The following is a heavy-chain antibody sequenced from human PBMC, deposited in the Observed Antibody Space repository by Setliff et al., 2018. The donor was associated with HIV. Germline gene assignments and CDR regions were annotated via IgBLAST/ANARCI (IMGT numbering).Heavy chain of an antibody. CDR1: GFSFRSYA. J-gene: IGHJ6*02. Sequence: GGSLRLSCAASGFSFRSYAVSWVRQAPGKGLEWVSVIRGSGDITYYRESVKGRFTISRDNSKNTLYLQMNSLRAEDTAVYYCATTLPTLYPPHDYYFAMDVWGQGTTVTVSS. D-gene: IGHD2-15*01. CDR2: IRGSGDIT. V-gene: IGHV3-23*01. CDR3: ATTLPTLYPPHDYYFAMDV.